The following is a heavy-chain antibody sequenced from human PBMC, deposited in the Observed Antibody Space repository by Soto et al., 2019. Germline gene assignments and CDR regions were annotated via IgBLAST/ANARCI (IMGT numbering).Heavy chain of an antibody. CDR2: INTYNGNI. CDR1: GYMFASYG. J-gene: IGHJ4*02. V-gene: IGHV1-18*01. Sequence: QVQLVQSGAEVKKPGASVKVSCKVSGYMFASYGISWARQAPGQGLEWMGWINTYNGNINYAQKFEGRVTMTPDTSASTAYGELRGLGSDDTAMYYCARERGAYEDFDYWGQGTLVTVSS. CDR3: ARERGAYEDFDY. D-gene: IGHD5-12*01.